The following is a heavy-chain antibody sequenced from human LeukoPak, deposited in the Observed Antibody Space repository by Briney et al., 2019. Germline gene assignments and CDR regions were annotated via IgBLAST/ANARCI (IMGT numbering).Heavy chain of an antibody. V-gene: IGHV7-4-1*02. Sequence: ASVKVSCKASGYTFTGYYMHWVRQAPGQGLEWMGWINTNTGNPTYAQGFTGRFVFSLDTSVSTAYLQISSLKAEDTAVYYCARIPGSGWYQTFDYWGQGTLVTVSS. CDR3: ARIPGSGWYQTFDY. D-gene: IGHD6-19*01. CDR1: GYTFTGYY. CDR2: INTNTGNP. J-gene: IGHJ4*02.